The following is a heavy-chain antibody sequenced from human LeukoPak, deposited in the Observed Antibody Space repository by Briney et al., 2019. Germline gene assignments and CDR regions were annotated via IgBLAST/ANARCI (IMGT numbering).Heavy chain of an antibody. CDR1: GFTFSGSA. Sequence: GGSLRLSCAASGFTFSGSAMHWVRQASGKGLEWVGRIRSKANNYATACAASVTGRFTISRDDSKNTAYLQMNSLKTEDTAVYYCTFGSGSSHWGQGTLVTVSS. CDR2: IRSKANNYAT. V-gene: IGHV3-73*01. D-gene: IGHD3-10*01. CDR3: TFGSGSSH. J-gene: IGHJ1*01.